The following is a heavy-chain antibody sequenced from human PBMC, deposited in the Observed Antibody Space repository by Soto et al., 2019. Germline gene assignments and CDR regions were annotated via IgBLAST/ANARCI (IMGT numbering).Heavy chain of an antibody. CDR3: VREEASGSSGLTYHYYYNGMDV. CDR2: VTTSGDTM. V-gene: IGHV3-48*02. D-gene: IGHD3-10*01. CDR1: GFTFSRYN. Sequence: GGSLRLSCVASGFTFSRYNMHWVRQAPGKGLEWVAYVTTSGDTMFYADSVEGRFAISRDVAKNSVHLQMNSLGDEDTAVYYCVREEASGSSGLTYHYYYNGMDVWGQGTTVTV. J-gene: IGHJ6*02.